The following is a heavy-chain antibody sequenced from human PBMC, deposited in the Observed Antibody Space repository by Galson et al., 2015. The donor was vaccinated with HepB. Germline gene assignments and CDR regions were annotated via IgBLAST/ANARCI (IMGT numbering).Heavy chain of an antibody. D-gene: IGHD3-3*01. Sequence: ETLSLTCTVSGGSISSYYWSWIRQPPGKGLEWIGYIYYSGSTNYNPSLKSRVTISVDTSKNQFSLKLSSVTAADTAVYYCARGVAYYDFWSGYYRRYYFDYWGQGTLVTVSS. CDR1: GGSISSYY. CDR3: ARGVAYYDFWSGYYRRYYFDY. J-gene: IGHJ4*02. V-gene: IGHV4-59*01. CDR2: IYYSGST.